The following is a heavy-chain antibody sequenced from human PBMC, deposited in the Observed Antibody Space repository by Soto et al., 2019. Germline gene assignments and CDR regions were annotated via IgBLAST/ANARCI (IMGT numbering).Heavy chain of an antibody. CDR3: AKVSRATRVSTPDFDY. D-gene: IGHD3-10*01. CDR2: ISFDGNTQ. J-gene: IGHJ4*02. V-gene: IGHV3-30-3*01. CDR1: GFILSSYS. Sequence: QVQLVESGGGVVQPGTSLRLSCAASGFILSSYSIHWVRQAPGKWLEWVAVISFDGNTQYYGDSVKGRFIVSRDNSKNILYLQMNYLRAEDTAVYYCAKVSRATRVSTPDFDYWGQGTLVTVSS.